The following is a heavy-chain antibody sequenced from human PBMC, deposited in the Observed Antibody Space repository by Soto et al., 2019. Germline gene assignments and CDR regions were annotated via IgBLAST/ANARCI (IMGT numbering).Heavy chain of an antibody. CDR2: MNPNSGTA. CDR3: ARAAHYVLRFLEWLSQDYYYYYGMDV. Sequence: ASVKVSCKASGYTFTSYDINWVLQATGQGLEWMGWMNPNSGTANYAQKIQGRVTITADKSTSTAYMELSSLRSEDTAVYYCARAAHYVLRFLEWLSQDYYYYYGMDVWGQGTTVTVSS. CDR1: GYTFTSYD. J-gene: IGHJ6*02. D-gene: IGHD3-3*01. V-gene: IGHV1-8*01.